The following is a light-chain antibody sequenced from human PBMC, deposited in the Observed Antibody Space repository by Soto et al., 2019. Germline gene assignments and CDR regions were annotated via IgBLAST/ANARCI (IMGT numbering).Light chain of an antibody. CDR1: SSDVGAYNY. CDR2: DVN. CDR3: CSYTRSTTYV. J-gene: IGLJ1*01. V-gene: IGLV2-14*01. Sequence: QSVLTQPASVSGSPGQSITISCTGTSSDVGAYNYVSWYQQHPDKAPKLMIFDVNNRPSGIPNRFSGSKSGNTASLTISGLQAEDEADYYCCSYTRSTTYVFGTGTKLTVL.